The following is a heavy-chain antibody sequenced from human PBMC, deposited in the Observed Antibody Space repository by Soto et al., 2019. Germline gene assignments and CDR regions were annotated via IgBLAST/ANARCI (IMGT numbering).Heavy chain of an antibody. D-gene: IGHD1-26*01. CDR2: IRRRAKNYAT. Sequence: EVQLVESGGDLVQPGGSLKIACAASGFTFSGSAMHWVRQASGKGLEWVGHIRRRAKNYATVYAASVKGRFIISRDDSKNTAYLQMNSLKTDDTAVYYCTRTFDGREYFSPDFDYWGQGTLVTVSS. CDR3: TRTFDGREYFSPDFDY. CDR1: GFTFSGSA. V-gene: IGHV3-73*02. J-gene: IGHJ4*02.